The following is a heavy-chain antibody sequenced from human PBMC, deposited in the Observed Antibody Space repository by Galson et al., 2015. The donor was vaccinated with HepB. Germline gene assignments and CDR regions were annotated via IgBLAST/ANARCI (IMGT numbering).Heavy chain of an antibody. J-gene: IGHJ4*02. D-gene: IGHD2/OR15-2a*01. Sequence: SLRLSCAASGFSFSNYWMTWVRQAPGKGLEWVASIRHDEGDTYYVDSVEGRFTVSRDNAKSSLYLQMNSLSAEDTAIYYCARDSGEEYFDYWGQGTLVTVSS. CDR3: ARDSGEEYFDY. CDR2: IRHDEGDT. CDR1: GFSFSNYW. V-gene: IGHV3-7*03.